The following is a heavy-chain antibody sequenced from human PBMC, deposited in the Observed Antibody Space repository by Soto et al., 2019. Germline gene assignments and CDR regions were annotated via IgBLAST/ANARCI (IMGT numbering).Heavy chain of an antibody. CDR1: GGSFSGYY. V-gene: IGHV4-34*01. J-gene: IGHJ6*02. CDR3: ATVARRYYYYYGMDV. Sequence: PSETLSLTCAVYGGSFSGYYWSWIRQPPGKGLEWIGEINHSGSTNYNPSLKSRVTISVDTSKNQFSLKLSSVTAADTAVYYCATVARRYYYYYGMDVWGQGTTVTVSS. CDR2: INHSGST.